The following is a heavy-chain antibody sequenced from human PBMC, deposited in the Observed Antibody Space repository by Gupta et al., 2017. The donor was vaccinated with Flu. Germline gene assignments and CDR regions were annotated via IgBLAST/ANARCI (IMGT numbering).Heavy chain of an antibody. J-gene: IGHJ4*02. Sequence: EVQLWESGGGLVQPGGSLRLSCAASGFTFNSHAMTWVRRAPGKGLEWVSSISDSGGDTYYADSVKGRFTISRDNSKNTLYLEMTGLRAEDTATYYCARDAYLAYYEALTGLSFFDYWGQGTLVTVSS. V-gene: IGHV3-23*01. CDR2: ISDSGGDT. CDR1: GFTFNSHA. CDR3: ARDAYLAYYEALTGLSFFDY. D-gene: IGHD3-9*01.